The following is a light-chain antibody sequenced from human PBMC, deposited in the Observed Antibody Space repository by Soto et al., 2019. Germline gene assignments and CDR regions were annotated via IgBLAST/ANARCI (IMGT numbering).Light chain of an antibody. CDR1: SGSVSTSYY. Sequence: QTVVTQEPSFSVSPGGTVTLTCGLSSGSVSTSYYPSWYQQTPGQAPRTLIYSTYTRSSGVPDRFSGSILGNKAALTITGAQADDESDYYCVLYMGSGIYWVFGGGTQLTVL. CDR2: STY. CDR3: VLYMGSGIYWV. V-gene: IGLV8-61*01. J-gene: IGLJ3*02.